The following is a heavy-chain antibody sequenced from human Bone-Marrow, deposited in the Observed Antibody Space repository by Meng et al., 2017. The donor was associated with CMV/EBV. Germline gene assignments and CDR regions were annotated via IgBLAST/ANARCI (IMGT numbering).Heavy chain of an antibody. J-gene: IGHJ6*02. CDR1: GGTFSSYT. V-gene: IGHV1-69*05. CDR2: IIPIFGTA. Sequence: SVKVSCKASGGTFSSYTISWVRQAPGQGLEWMGRIIPIFGTANYAQKFQGRVTITTDESTSTAYMELSSLRSEDTAVYYCAREGSGQPYYYGMDVWGQGTTVTVSS. D-gene: IGHD6-13*01. CDR3: AREGSGQPYYYGMDV.